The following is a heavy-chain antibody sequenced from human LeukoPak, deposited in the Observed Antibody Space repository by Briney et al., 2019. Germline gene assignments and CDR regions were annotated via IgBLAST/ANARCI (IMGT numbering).Heavy chain of an antibody. D-gene: IGHD3-22*01. Sequence: GGSLRLSCAASGFTFSNYAMSWVRQAPGKGLEWVSAISGDGGSTYHADSVKGRFTISRDNAKNSLYLQMNSLRAEDTAVYYCAKEGDNTGYRYFDDWGQGTLVTVSS. J-gene: IGHJ4*02. CDR2: ISGDGGST. CDR1: GFTFSNYA. V-gene: IGHV3-23*01. CDR3: AKEGDNTGYRYFDD.